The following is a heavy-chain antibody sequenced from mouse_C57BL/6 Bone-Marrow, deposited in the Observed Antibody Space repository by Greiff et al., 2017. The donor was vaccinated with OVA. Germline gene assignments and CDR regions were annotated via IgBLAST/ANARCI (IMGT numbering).Heavy chain of an antibody. CDR1: GYTFTSYW. Sequence: QVQLKQPGAELVKPGASVKMSCKASGYTFTSYWITWVKQRPGQGLEWIGDIYPGSGSTNYNEKFKSKATLTVDTSSSTAYMQLSSLTSEDSAVYYCAREGLRRAWFAYWGQGTLVTVSA. J-gene: IGHJ3*01. D-gene: IGHD2-4*01. CDR3: AREGLRRAWFAY. V-gene: IGHV1-55*01. CDR2: IYPGSGST.